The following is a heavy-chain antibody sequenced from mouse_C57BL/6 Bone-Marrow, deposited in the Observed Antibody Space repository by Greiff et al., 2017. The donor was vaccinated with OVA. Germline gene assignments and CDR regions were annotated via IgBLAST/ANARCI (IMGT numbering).Heavy chain of an antibody. CDR2: IRNKANGYTT. J-gene: IGHJ1*03. V-gene: IGHV7-3*01. CDR3: ASLVASYWYFDV. Sequence: EVKLMESGGGLVQPGGSLSLSCAASGFTFTDYYMSWVRQPPGKALEWLGFIRNKANGYTTEYSASVKGRFTISRDNSQSILYLQMNALRAEDSATYYCASLVASYWYFDVWGTGTTVTVSS. CDR1: GFTFTDYY. D-gene: IGHD1-1*01.